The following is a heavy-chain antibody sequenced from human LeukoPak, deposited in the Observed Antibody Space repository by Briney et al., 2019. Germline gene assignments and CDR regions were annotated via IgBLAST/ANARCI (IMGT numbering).Heavy chain of an antibody. Sequence: GGSLRLSCAASGFTFTNHWMHWVRQAPGKGLVWVSHINNDGSTATYADSVKGRSTISRDNAKNTVLLQMNSLRAEDTAVYFCTRDRSLSFDYWGQGTLVTVSS. V-gene: IGHV3-74*01. CDR1: GFTFTNHW. CDR3: TRDRSLSFDY. CDR2: INNDGSTA. J-gene: IGHJ4*02.